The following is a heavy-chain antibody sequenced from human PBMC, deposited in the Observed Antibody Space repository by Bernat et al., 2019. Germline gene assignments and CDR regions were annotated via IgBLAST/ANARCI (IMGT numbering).Heavy chain of an antibody. CDR1: GFTFSSYE. J-gene: IGHJ4*02. Sequence: EVQLVESGGGLVQPGGSLRLSCAASGFTFSSYEMNWVRQAPGKGLEWVSYISSSGSTIYYADSVKGRFTSSRDNAKNSLYLQMNSLRAEDTAVYYCARSYCSSTSCGPTASGWGQGTLVTVSS. V-gene: IGHV3-48*03. D-gene: IGHD2-2*01. CDR2: ISSSGSTI. CDR3: ARSYCSSTSCGPTASG.